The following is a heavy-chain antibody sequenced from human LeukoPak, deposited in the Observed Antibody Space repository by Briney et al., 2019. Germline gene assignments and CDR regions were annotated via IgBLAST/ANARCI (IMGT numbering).Heavy chain of an antibody. D-gene: IGHD3-22*01. J-gene: IGHJ6*02. CDR3: ARDPYYYDSSGYYYYCYGMDV. V-gene: IGHV3-11*01. CDR1: GFTFSDYY. Sequence: GGSLRLSCAASGFTFSDYYMSWIRQAPGKGLEWVSYISSSGSTIYYADSVKGRFTISRDNAKNSLYLQMNSLRAEDTAAYYCARDPYYYDSSGYYYYCYGMDVWGQGTTVTVSS. CDR2: ISSSGSTI.